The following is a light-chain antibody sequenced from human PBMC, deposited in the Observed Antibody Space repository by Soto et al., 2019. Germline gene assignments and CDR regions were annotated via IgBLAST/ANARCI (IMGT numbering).Light chain of an antibody. V-gene: IGKV1-12*01. CDR1: QGISSG. CDR2: AAS. CDR3: QQANSFLLT. J-gene: IGKJ5*01. Sequence: DIQMTQSPSSVSASVGDRVTITCRASQGISSGLAWYQQKPGKAPKLLIYAASSLQSGVPSRFSGSGSGTDFNLTISRVQPEDFATYYCQQANSFLLTCGQGTRLEIK.